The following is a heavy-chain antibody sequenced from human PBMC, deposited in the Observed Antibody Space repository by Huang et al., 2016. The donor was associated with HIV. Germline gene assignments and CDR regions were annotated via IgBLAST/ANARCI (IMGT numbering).Heavy chain of an antibody. D-gene: IGHD2-15*01. CDR2: RNTTSRNT. Sequence: QVQLVQSGAEVKKPGASVKVSCKDSGYTFTSYDINWVRKATGQGLEGMGCRNTTSRNTGSAQKCEGRGTITRNTSITTAYMERSSLRSEDTAVYYCARGLILGYCSGGSCPVRVHYYYMDVWGKGTTVTVSS. V-gene: IGHV1-8*03. J-gene: IGHJ6*03. CDR3: ARGLILGYCSGGSCPVRVHYYYMDV. CDR1: GYTFTSYD.